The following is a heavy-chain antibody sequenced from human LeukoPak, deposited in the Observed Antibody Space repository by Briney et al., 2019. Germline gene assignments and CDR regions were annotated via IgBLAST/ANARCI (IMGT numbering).Heavy chain of an antibody. CDR2: INPKSGGT. CDR1: GYTFTGYY. Sequence: ASVKVSCKASGYTFTGYYMHWVRQAPGQGLEWMGWINPKSGGTNYAQKFQGRVTMTRDTSISTAYMELSRLRSDDTAVYYCERGYCSGGSCIHNNWFDPWGQGTLVTVSS. CDR3: ERGYCSGGSCIHNNWFDP. V-gene: IGHV1-2*02. J-gene: IGHJ5*02. D-gene: IGHD2-15*01.